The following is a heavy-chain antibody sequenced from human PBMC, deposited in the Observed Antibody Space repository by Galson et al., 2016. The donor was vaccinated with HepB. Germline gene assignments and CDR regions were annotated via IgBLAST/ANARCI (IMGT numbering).Heavy chain of an antibody. V-gene: IGHV3-23*01. Sequence: SLRLSCAASGLTFSSHAMSWVRQAPGQGLEWVSSISISGDTTHYADSVQGRFTISRDNSNSMLFLQMSSLRADDTAVYYCARRHEYCPPVGCSVDYWGQGTLVSVSS. CDR3: ARRHEYCPPVGCSVDY. D-gene: IGHD2/OR15-2a*01. CDR2: ISISGDTT. J-gene: IGHJ4*02. CDR1: GLTFSSHA.